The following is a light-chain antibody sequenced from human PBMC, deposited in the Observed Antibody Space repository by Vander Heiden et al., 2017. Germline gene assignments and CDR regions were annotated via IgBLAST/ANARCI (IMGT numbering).Light chain of an antibody. V-gene: IGLV1-47*01. CDR3: ASWDDRLRGYV. J-gene: IGLJ1*01. Sequence: HSLLSQPPSTSGTPGQRVTISCSGSSSNIGNNYASWYQQLPGTAPKLLFYRNSQRTSGVPDRFSDSKSGTSASLAISGLRSEDEDEYYCASWDDRLRGYVFGTGTKVTVL. CDR2: RNS. CDR1: SSNIGNNY.